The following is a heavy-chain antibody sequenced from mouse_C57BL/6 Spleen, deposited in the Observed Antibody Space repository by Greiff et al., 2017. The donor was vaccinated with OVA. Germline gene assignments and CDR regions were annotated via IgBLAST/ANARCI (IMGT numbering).Heavy chain of an antibody. Sequence: DVMLVESGGGLVKPGGSLKLSCAASGFTFSSYTMSWVRQTPEKRLEWVATISGGGGNTYYPDSVKGRFTISRDNAKNTLYRQMSSLRSEDTALYYCARGVTTYGDYWGQGTTLTVSS. V-gene: IGHV5-9*01. CDR1: GFTFSSYT. CDR3: ARGVTTYGDY. CDR2: ISGGGGNT. D-gene: IGHD2-2*01. J-gene: IGHJ2*01.